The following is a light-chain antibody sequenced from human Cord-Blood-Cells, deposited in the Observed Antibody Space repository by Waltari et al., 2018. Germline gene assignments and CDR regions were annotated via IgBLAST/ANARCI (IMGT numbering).Light chain of an antibody. Sequence: EIVLTQSPGTLSLSPGERATLSCRASQSVSSSYLAWYQQKHGQAARRLIDGASSGATGIPDRFSGSGSGTDFTLTISRLEPEDFAVYYCQQYGSSPRTFGQGTKVEIK. CDR3: QQYGSSPRT. J-gene: IGKJ1*01. CDR2: GAS. V-gene: IGKV3-20*01. CDR1: QSVSSSY.